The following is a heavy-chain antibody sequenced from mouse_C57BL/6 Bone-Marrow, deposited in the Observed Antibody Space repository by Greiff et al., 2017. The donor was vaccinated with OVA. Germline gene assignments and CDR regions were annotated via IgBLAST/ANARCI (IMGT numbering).Heavy chain of an antibody. D-gene: IGHD2-1*01. V-gene: IGHV1-81*01. J-gene: IGHJ1*03. CDR3: ARKTYGNYEYFDV. CDR2: IYPRSGNT. CDR1: GYTFTSYG. Sequence: VQLQQSGAELARPGASVKLSCKASGYTFTSYGISWVKQRTGQGLEWIGEIYPRSGNTYYNEKFKGKATLTADKSSSTAYMELRSLTSEDSAVYFCARKTYGNYEYFDVWGTGTTVTVSS.